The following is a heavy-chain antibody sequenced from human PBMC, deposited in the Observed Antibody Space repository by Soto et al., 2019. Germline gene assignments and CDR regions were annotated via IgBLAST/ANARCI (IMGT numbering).Heavy chain of an antibody. V-gene: IGHV4-31*03. CDR1: GGSISSGGYY. Sequence: SETLSLTCTVSGGSISSGGYYWSWIRQHPGKGLEWIGYIYYSGSTYYNPSLKSRVTISVDTSKNQFSLKLSSVTAADTAVYYCARVQVDSSGYPFDYWGQGTLVTVSS. CDR3: ARVQVDSSGYPFDY. D-gene: IGHD3-22*01. J-gene: IGHJ4*02. CDR2: IYYSGST.